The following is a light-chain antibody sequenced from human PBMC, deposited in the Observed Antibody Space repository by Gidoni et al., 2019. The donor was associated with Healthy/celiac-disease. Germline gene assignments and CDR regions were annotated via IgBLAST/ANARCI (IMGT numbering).Light chain of an antibody. CDR1: QSLLHSNGYND. Sequence: EIVITQSPLSLPVTPGGPASISCRSSQSLLHSNGYNDLEWYLQKPGQPPQLLIYLGSNRASGVPDRFSGSGSGTDFTLKISRVEAEDVGVYYCMQALQPPRGTFGQGTRLEIK. J-gene: IGKJ5*01. CDR2: LGS. CDR3: MQALQPPRGT. V-gene: IGKV2-28*01.